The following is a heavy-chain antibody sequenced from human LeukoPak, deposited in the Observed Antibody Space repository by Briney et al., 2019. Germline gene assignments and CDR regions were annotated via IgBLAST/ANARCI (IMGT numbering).Heavy chain of an antibody. D-gene: IGHD3-22*01. V-gene: IGHV4-59*05. J-gene: IGHJ4*02. CDR1: GGSISSYY. Sequence: SETLSLTCTASGGSISSYYWSWIRQPPGKGLEWIGSIYYSGSTYYNPSLKSRVTISVDTSKNQFSLKLSSVTAADTAVYYCARLYYDSSGSIFDYWGQGTLVTVSS. CDR3: ARLYYDSSGSIFDY. CDR2: IYYSGST.